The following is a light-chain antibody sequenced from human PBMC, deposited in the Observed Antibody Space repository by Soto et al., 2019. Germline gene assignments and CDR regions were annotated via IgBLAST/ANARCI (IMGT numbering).Light chain of an antibody. J-gene: IGLJ1*01. Sequence: QSVLTQPASVSGSPGQSITISCTGTSSDVDIYKLVSWYQHHPGKAPKLMIYEVSKRPSGVSNRFSGSKSGDTASLTISGLQAEDEADYFCCSYAGTVAYVFGTGTKVTVL. CDR3: CSYAGTVAYV. CDR2: EVS. CDR1: SSDVDIYKL. V-gene: IGLV2-23*02.